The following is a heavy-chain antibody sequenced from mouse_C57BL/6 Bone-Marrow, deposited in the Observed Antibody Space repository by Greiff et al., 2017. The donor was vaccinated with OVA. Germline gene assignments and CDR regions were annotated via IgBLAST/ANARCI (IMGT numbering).Heavy chain of an antibody. Sequence: VQLQQSGAELVRPGTSVKVSCKASGYAFTNYLIEWVKQRPGQGLEWIGVINPGSGGTNYNEKFKGKATLTADKSSSTAYMQLSSLTSEDSAVYFCAVAFDYWGQGTTLTVSS. CDR3: AVAFDY. J-gene: IGHJ2*01. CDR2: INPGSGGT. CDR1: GYAFTNYL. V-gene: IGHV1-54*01.